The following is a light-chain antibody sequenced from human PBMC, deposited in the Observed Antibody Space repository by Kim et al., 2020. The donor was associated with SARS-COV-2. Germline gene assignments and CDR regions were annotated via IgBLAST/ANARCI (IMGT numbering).Light chain of an antibody. CDR2: GAS. V-gene: IGKV3-15*01. CDR1: QSVSSN. J-gene: IGKJ2*03. Sequence: VSPGARASLSCRASQSVSSNLAWYQQKPGQAPRLLIYGASTRATGIPARFSGSGSGTEFTLTISSLQSEDFAVYYCQQYNNWPPSSFGQGTKLEI. CDR3: QQYNNWPPSS.